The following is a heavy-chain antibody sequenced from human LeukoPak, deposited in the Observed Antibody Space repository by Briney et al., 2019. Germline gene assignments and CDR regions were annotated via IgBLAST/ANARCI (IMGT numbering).Heavy chain of an antibody. D-gene: IGHD6-19*01. Sequence: GGSLRLSCAASGFTFSSLAVAWVRQSPGKGLEWVSTISDNGGHTYYADSVKGRFTISRDNSKNTLYLQMNSLRGEDTALYYCAKEWPGDSSFDYWGQGTLVTVSS. CDR1: GFTFSSLA. V-gene: IGHV3-23*01. CDR2: ISDNGGHT. J-gene: IGHJ4*02. CDR3: AKEWPGDSSFDY.